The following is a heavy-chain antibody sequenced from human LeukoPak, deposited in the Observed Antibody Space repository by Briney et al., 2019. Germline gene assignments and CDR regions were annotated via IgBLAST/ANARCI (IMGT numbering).Heavy chain of an antibody. CDR3: AREDRNTARDY. V-gene: IGHV4-30-4*01. CDR1: GGSISSGDYY. Sequence: SETLSLTCTVSGGSISSGDYYWSWIRQPPRKGLEWIGYIYYSGSTYYNPSLKSRVTISVDTSKNQFSLKLSSVTAADTAVYYCAREDRNTARDYWGQGTLVTVSS. CDR2: IYYSGST. D-gene: IGHD5-18*01. J-gene: IGHJ4*02.